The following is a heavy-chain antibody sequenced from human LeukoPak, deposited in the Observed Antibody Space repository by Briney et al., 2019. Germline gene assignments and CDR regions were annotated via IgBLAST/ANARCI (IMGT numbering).Heavy chain of an antibody. Sequence: SETLSLTCAVSGYSISSSNWWGWIRQPPGQGLEWIGYIYYSGSTYYNPSLKSRVTMSVDTSKNQFSLNLSSVTAVDTAVYYCARLYCSSTSCFVDCWGQGTLVTVSS. J-gene: IGHJ4*02. CDR3: ARLYCSSTSCFVDC. V-gene: IGHV4-28*01. D-gene: IGHD2-2*01. CDR1: GYSISSSNW. CDR2: IYYSGST.